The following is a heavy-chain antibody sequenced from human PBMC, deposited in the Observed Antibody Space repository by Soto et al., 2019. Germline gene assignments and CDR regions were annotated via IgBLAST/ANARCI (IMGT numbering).Heavy chain of an antibody. Sequence: QVQLVESGGGVVQPGRSLRLSCAASGFTFSNYAMHWVRQAPGKGLEWVAVIWYDGSNTYYGDSMKGRFTISRDNSKNTLYLQMNSLRAEDTAVYYCARDRLSYYDSSGPLLAWFDPWGQGTLVTVSS. CDR3: ARDRLSYYDSSGPLLAWFDP. CDR1: GFTFSNYA. D-gene: IGHD3-22*01. CDR2: IWYDGSNT. J-gene: IGHJ5*02. V-gene: IGHV3-33*01.